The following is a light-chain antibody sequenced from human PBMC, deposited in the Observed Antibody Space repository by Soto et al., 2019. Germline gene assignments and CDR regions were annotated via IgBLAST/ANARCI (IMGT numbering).Light chain of an antibody. CDR1: QSVSSSY. V-gene: IGKV3-20*01. J-gene: IGKJ5*01. Sequence: EIVLTQSPGTLSLSPGERATLSCRASQSVSSSYLAWYQQKPGQAPRLLTYGASSRATGIPDRFSGSGSGTDFTLTISRLEPEDFAVYYCQQYGSSPTFGQGTRLEI. CDR3: QQYGSSPT. CDR2: GAS.